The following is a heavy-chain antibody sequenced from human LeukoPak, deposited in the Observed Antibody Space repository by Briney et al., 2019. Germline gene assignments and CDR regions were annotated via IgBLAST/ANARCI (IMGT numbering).Heavy chain of an antibody. CDR1: VFILSPYW. D-gene: IGHD2-21*02. Sequence: GGSVRLSCATSVFILSPYWMHSVRQAPGKGLVWVSRIKGDRSSTTYSDSMKGRFSISRDNAKNTLYLQMNSLSDEDTAVYYCARSDRFDPWGHRIPVTVSS. J-gene: IGHJ5*02. CDR2: IKGDRSST. CDR3: ARSDRFDP. V-gene: IGHV3-74*01.